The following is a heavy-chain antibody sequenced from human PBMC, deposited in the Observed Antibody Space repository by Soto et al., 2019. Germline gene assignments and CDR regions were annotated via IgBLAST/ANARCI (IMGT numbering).Heavy chain of an antibody. V-gene: IGHV3-23*01. D-gene: IGHD1-26*01. CDR1: GFTFRTYA. J-gene: IGHJ5*02. Sequence: EVQLLESGGGLVQPGGSLRLSCAASGFTFRTYAMTWVRQAPGKGLEWVSTISGSGGSTYYADSVKGRFTISRDNSKNTLYLQMNSLRAEDTAVYYCAKDVWELLRGFDPWGQGTLVTVSS. CDR2: ISGSGGST. CDR3: AKDVWELLRGFDP.